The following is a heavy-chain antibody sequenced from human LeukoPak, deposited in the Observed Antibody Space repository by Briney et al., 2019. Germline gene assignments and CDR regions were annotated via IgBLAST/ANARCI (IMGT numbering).Heavy chain of an antibody. CDR2: ISGSAHKI. CDR1: GLTLSNYW. D-gene: IGHD5-18*01. CDR3: AGRPTGYSSGYIH. Sequence: GGSLRLSCAASGLTLSNYWMNWIRQAPEKGLDWVSVISGSAHKIRCADSVKGRFTISRDNSENIVYLQMNNLRVEDTAVYYCAGRPTGYSSGYIHWGQGTLVTVSS. J-gene: IGHJ4*02. V-gene: IGHV3-23*01.